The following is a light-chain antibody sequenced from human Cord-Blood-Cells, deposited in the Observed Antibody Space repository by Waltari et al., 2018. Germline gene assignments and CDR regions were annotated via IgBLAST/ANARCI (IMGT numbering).Light chain of an antibody. CDR3: QAWDSSTWV. CDR1: KLGAKY. CDR2: QDS. Sequence: SYELTQPPSVSASPGQTASITCSGDKLGAKYACWYQQKPGQSPGLVIYQDSKRPSGIPERFSGSNSGNTATLTISGTQAMDEADYYCQAWDSSTWVFGGGTKLTVL. J-gene: IGLJ3*02. V-gene: IGLV3-1*01.